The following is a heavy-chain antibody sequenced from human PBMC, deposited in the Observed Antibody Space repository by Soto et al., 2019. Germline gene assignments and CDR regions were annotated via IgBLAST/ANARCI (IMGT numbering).Heavy chain of an antibody. CDR3: ARGYWAFDD. V-gene: IGHV3-66*01. Sequence: EVQLVESGGGLVQPGGSLRLSCAASGFTVSNSYMSWVRQTPGKGLEWVSLIYSGGSTYYTDAVKGRFTISRDNSKNTLYLHMNSLRAEDTAVDYCARGYWAFDDLGQGTLVTGSS. CDR2: IYSGGST. D-gene: IGHD2-8*02. J-gene: IGHJ4*02. CDR1: GFTVSNSY.